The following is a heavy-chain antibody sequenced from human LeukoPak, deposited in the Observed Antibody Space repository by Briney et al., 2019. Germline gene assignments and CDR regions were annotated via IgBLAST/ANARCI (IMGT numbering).Heavy chain of an antibody. D-gene: IGHD2-2*01. CDR2: IYYSGST. CDR1: GGSISSGSYY. V-gene: IGHV4-61*01. J-gene: IGHJ4*02. CDR3: ARATGYCSSTSCSHFDY. Sequence: SETLSLTCTVSGGSISSGSYYWSWIRQPPGKGLEWIGYIYYSGSTNYNPSLKSRVTISVDTSKNQFSLKLSSVTAADTAVYYCARATGYCSSTSCSHFDYWGQGTLVTVSS.